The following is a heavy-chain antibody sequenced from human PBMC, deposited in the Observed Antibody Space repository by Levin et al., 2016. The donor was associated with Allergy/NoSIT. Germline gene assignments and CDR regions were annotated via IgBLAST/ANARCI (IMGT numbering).Heavy chain of an antibody. J-gene: IGHJ5*02. CDR1: GGPISSGPYY. V-gene: IGHV4-39*01. CDR2: ISYSGTT. CDR3: ARQDVVPATPRNWFDP. D-gene: IGHD2-15*01. Sequence: SETLSLTCTVSGGPISSGPYYWAWIRQPPGKTLEWVGSISYSGTTYYSSSLKNRVTIFVDTSKNQVSLTLSSVTAADTAVYYCARQDVVPATPRNWFDPWGQGTLVTVSS.